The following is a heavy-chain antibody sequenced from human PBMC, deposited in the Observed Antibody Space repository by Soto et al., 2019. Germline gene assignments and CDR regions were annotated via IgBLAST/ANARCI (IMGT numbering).Heavy chain of an antibody. D-gene: IGHD5-12*01. J-gene: IGHJ5*01. CDR2: LRVGGDRT. Sequence: GGSLRLSCAAFGFNFSTNSMAWVRQTPGKGLEWVSGLRVGGDRTFYLESVKGRFTISSDTAKDLVYLQMNSLRADDTAVYFFANWHGYGDSWGQGILVTVSS. V-gene: IGHV3-23*01. CDR3: ANWHGYGDS. CDR1: GFNFSTNS.